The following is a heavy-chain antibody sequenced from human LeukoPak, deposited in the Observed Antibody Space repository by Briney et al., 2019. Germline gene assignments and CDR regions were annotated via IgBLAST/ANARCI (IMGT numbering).Heavy chain of an antibody. D-gene: IGHD3-10*01. Sequence: GGSLRLSCAASGCTFSSYAMSWVRQAPGKGLEGVSAISGSCGSTSSEESVKGRFTNSRDNSKSTLYLQMNSLRAEDTVVYYCAKDWGYYYGSGNVEGAFDIWGQGTMVTVSS. CDR1: GCTFSSYA. CDR3: AKDWGYYYGSGNVEGAFDI. J-gene: IGHJ3*02. V-gene: IGHV3-23*01. CDR2: ISGSCGST.